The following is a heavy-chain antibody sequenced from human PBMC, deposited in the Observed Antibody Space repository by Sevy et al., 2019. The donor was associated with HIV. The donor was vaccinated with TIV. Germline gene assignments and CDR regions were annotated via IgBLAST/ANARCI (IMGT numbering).Heavy chain of an antibody. CDR3: AKESGSYYDSWSGHDAFAI. Sequence: GGSLRLSCAASGFNFSSYGMHWVRQAPGKGLEWVAVISYDGSSKYYADSVKGRFTISRDNSKNTVYLQINRLRAEDTAVYYCAKESGSYYDSWSGHDAFAIWGQGTMVTVSS. CDR1: GFNFSSYG. J-gene: IGHJ3*02. CDR2: ISYDGSSK. D-gene: IGHD3-3*01. V-gene: IGHV3-30*18.